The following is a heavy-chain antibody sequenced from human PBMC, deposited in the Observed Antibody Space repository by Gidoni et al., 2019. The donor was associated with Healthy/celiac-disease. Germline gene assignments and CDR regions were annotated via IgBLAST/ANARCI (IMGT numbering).Heavy chain of an antibody. Sequence: EVQLVESGGGLVKPGGSLRLSCAASGFTFSSYSMNWVRQAPGKGLEWVSSISSSSSYIYYADSVKGRFTISRDNAKNSLYLQMNSLRAEDTAVYYCAKSIAAAGLTDYWGQGTLVTVSS. D-gene: IGHD6-13*01. CDR3: AKSIAAAGLTDY. CDR1: GFTFSSYS. V-gene: IGHV3-21*01. CDR2: ISSSSSYI. J-gene: IGHJ4*02.